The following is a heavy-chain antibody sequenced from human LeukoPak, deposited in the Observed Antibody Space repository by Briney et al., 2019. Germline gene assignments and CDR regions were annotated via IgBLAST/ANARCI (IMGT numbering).Heavy chain of an antibody. Sequence: PGGSLRLSCAASGFTFSSYSMNWVRQAPGKGLEWVSYISSSSSTIYYADSVKGRFTISRDNAKNSLYLQMNRLRAEDTAVYYCARERGEIGYSSGWSQYMGYYYYYYGMDVWGQGTTVTVSS. V-gene: IGHV3-48*04. D-gene: IGHD6-19*01. CDR3: ARERGEIGYSSGWSQYMGYYYYYYGMDV. J-gene: IGHJ6*02. CDR2: ISSSSSTI. CDR1: GFTFSSYS.